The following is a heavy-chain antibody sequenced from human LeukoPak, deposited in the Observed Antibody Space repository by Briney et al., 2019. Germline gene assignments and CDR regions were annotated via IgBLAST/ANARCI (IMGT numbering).Heavy chain of an antibody. CDR1: GGSISSYY. CDR3: ARDSLWFGEPRYYYYYYMDV. Sequence: SETLSLTCTVSGGSISSYYWSWIRQPAGKGLEWIGRIYTSGSTNYNPSLKSRVTMSVDTSKNQFSLKLSSVTVADTAVYYCARDSLWFGEPRYYYYYYMDVWGKGTTVTISS. J-gene: IGHJ6*03. D-gene: IGHD3-10*01. V-gene: IGHV4-4*07. CDR2: IYTSGST.